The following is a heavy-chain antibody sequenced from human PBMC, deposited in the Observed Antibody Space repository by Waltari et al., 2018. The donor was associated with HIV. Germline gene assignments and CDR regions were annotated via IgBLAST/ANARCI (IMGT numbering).Heavy chain of an antibody. D-gene: IGHD3-10*01. CDR2: INPGNGDT. CDR3: SRSESSTWANLDF. CDR1: GYTFGAYN. V-gene: IGHV1-2*04. Sequence: LVQSGASVTVACRTSGYTFGAYNLHWVRQAPGEGFEWVGWINPGNGDTDYAQKFQGWVTMTKGTSSNTVYLTLNRLRSDDTAIYYCSRSESSTWANLDFWGQGTLVSVSS. J-gene: IGHJ4*02.